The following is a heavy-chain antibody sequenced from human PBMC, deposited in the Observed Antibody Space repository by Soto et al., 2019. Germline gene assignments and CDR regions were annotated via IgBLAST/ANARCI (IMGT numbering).Heavy chain of an antibody. J-gene: IGHJ3*02. Sequence: ASVKVSCKASGYTFTSDDINWVRQATGQGLEWMGWMNPNSGNTGYAQKFQGRVTMTRNTSISTAYMELSSLRSEDTAVYYCARWTTVTTKAAFDIWGQGTMVTVSS. CDR3: ARWTTVTTKAAFDI. D-gene: IGHD4-17*01. CDR2: MNPNSGNT. CDR1: GYTFTSDD. V-gene: IGHV1-8*01.